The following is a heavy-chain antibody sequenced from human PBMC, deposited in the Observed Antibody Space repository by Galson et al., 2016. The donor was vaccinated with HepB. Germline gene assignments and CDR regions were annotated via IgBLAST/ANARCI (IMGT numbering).Heavy chain of an antibody. CDR3: VKDNWEREAGIGGYFDL. CDR1: GFGFDDFA. CDR2: ISWSGNSI. J-gene: IGHJ4*02. D-gene: IGHD1-26*01. V-gene: IGHV3-9*01. Sequence: SLRLSCAASGFGFDDFAMHWVRQAPGKGLEWVSGISWSGNSIAYADPVKGRFTISRDNAKNSLFLQMRNLRPEDAAFYYCVKDNWEREAGIGGYFDLWGQETLVTVSS.